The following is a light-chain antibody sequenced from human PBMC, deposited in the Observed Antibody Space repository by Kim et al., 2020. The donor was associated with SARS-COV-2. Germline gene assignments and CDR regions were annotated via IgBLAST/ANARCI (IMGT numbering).Light chain of an antibody. Sequence: LTQPHSVSESPGKTVTISCTRSSGSITSNYVQWHQQRPGSSPTTLIFEDDQRPSGVPDRFSASIDSSSNSASLTISELKTEDEGDYYCQSYDSNIQGVFGGGTKVTVL. J-gene: IGLJ3*02. CDR1: SGSITSNY. V-gene: IGLV6-57*01. CDR2: EDD. CDR3: QSYDSNIQGV.